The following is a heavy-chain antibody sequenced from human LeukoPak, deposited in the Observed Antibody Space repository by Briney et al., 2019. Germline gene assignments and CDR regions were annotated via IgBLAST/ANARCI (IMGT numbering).Heavy chain of an antibody. CDR1: GYTFTRYY. D-gene: IGHD3-22*01. CDR3: ARDYYDSSGYYYVDY. CDR2: INPNRGHT. J-gene: IGHJ4*02. Sequence: ASVKVSCRASGYTFTRYYMQWVPHAPGQGLEGMGWINPNRGHTHYAEKFQGRLTMTRHTSISTDYMELSRLRSDDTGVYYCARDYYDSSGYYYVDYGGQGTLVTVSS. V-gene: IGHV1-2*02.